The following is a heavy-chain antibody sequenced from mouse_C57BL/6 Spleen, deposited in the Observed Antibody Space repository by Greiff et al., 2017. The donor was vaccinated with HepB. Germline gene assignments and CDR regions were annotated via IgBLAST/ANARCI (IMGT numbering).Heavy chain of an antibody. D-gene: IGHD2-4*01. CDR3: ARRGGLYDYEDFDY. Sequence: EVKLMESGPELVKPGASVKISCKASGYSFTDYNMNWVKQSNGKSLEWIGVINPNYGTTSYNQKFKGKATLTVDQSSSTAYMQLNSLTSEDSAVYYCARRGGLYDYEDFDYWGQGTTLTVSS. V-gene: IGHV1-39*01. J-gene: IGHJ2*01. CDR1: GYSFTDYN. CDR2: INPNYGTT.